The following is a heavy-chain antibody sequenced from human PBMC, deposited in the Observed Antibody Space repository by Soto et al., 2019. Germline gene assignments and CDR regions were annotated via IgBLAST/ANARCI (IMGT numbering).Heavy chain of an antibody. V-gene: IGHV4-31*03. CDR3: ARSQLQTPIVAY. D-gene: IGHD1-1*01. CDR2: IYYSGST. CDR1: GGSISSGGYY. Sequence: QVQLQESGPGLVKPSQTLSLTCTVSGGSISSGGYYWSWIRQHPGKGLEWIGYIYYSGSTYYNPSLKSRVTISVDTSKNQFSLKLSSVTAAATAVYYCARSQLQTPIVAYWGQGTLVTVSS. J-gene: IGHJ4*02.